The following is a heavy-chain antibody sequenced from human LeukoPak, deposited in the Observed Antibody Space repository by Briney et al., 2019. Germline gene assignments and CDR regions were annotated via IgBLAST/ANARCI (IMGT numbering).Heavy chain of an antibody. D-gene: IGHD1-20*01. J-gene: IGHJ5*02. Sequence: ASVKVSCKAYGYTFTRYDMNWVRQATGQGLEWMGWMNPNNGNTGYTQKFQGRVTITRNTSISTAYMELSSLRSEDTAVYYCARGRITGSHDWFDPWGQGTLVTVSS. CDR3: ARGRITGSHDWFDP. CDR2: MNPNNGNT. V-gene: IGHV1-8*03. CDR1: GYTFTRYD.